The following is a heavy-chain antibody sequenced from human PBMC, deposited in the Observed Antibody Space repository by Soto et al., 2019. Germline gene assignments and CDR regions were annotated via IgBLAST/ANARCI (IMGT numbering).Heavy chain of an antibody. Sequence: QVQLVESGGGVVQPGRSLRLSCAASGFTFSSYGMHWVRQAPGKGLEWVAAISYDGSNIYYADSVKGRFTSSRDNSKHTLYLQMNSLRAEDTAVYYCAKDAHPRDCDCSVADYWGQGTLVTVSS. CDR1: GFTFSSYG. J-gene: IGHJ4*02. D-gene: IGHD2-21*02. V-gene: IGHV3-30*18. CDR3: AKDAHPRDCDCSVADY. CDR2: ISYDGSNI.